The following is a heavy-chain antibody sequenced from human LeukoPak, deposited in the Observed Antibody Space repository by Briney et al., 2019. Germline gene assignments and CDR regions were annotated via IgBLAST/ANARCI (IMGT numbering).Heavy chain of an antibody. CDR2: IYHSGST. Sequence: SETLSLTCAVSGGSISSSNWWSWVRQPPGKGLEWIGEIYHSGSTNYNPSLKSRVTISVDTSKNQFSLKLSSVTAADTAVYYCARADYYDSSGYYYADAFDIWGQGTMVTVSS. D-gene: IGHD3-22*01. CDR3: ARADYYDSSGYYYADAFDI. CDR1: GGSISSSNW. J-gene: IGHJ3*02. V-gene: IGHV4-4*02.